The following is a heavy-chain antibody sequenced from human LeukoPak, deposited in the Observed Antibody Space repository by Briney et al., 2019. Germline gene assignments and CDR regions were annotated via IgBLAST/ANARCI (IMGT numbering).Heavy chain of an antibody. V-gene: IGHV3-7*01. CDR2: IRQDGSEK. Sequence: GGSLRLSCAASGFTFSSYWMSWVRQAPGKGLEWVANIRQDGSEKYYVDSVKGRFTISRDNAKNSLYLQMNSLRAEDTAVYYCARDDCSSISCYHNWFDPWGQGTLVTVSS. CDR3: ARDDCSSISCYHNWFDP. D-gene: IGHD2-2*01. J-gene: IGHJ5*02. CDR1: GFTFSSYW.